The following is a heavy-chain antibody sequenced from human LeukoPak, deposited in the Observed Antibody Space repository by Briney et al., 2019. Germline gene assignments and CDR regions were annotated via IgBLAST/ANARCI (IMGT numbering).Heavy chain of an antibody. CDR2: INHSGST. D-gene: IGHD2-2*01. V-gene: IGHV4-34*10. Sequence: SETLSLTCTVSGGSFSGYYWSWIRQPPGKGLEWIGEINHSGSTNYNPSLKSRITMSGDTSKNQFSLKLSSVTAADTAVYYCARVVVVPAAQDPGYYFYMDVWGKGTTVTISS. J-gene: IGHJ6*03. CDR3: ARVVVVPAAQDPGYYFYMDV. CDR1: GGSFSGYY.